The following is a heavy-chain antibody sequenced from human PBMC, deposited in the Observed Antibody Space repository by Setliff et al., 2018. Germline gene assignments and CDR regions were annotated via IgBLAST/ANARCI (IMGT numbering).Heavy chain of an antibody. CDR2: TIPNFGTT. CDR3: AREGVDTRSSTDYRYYMDV. Sequence: ASVKVSCKASGGTFSSYGISWVRQAPGQGLEWLGGTIPNFGTTNYAQEFQGRVTIITDESTSTAYMELSSLRFEDTAVYYCAREGVDTRSSTDYRYYMDVWGKGTTVT. J-gene: IGHJ6*03. CDR1: GGTFSSYG. D-gene: IGHD5-18*01. V-gene: IGHV1-69*05.